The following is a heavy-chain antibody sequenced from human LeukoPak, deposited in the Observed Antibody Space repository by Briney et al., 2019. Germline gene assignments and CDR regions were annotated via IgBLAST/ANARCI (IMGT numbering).Heavy chain of an antibody. Sequence: SETLSLTCTVSGYSISSGYYWGWIRQPPGKGLEWIGSIYHSGSTYYNPSLKSRVTISVDTSKNQFSLKLSSVTAADTAVYYCARADYSSTWSHDYYYMDVWGKGTTVSVSS. CDR2: IYHSGST. V-gene: IGHV4-38-2*02. CDR1: GYSISSGYY. CDR3: ARADYSSTWSHDYYYMDV. D-gene: IGHD6-13*01. J-gene: IGHJ6*03.